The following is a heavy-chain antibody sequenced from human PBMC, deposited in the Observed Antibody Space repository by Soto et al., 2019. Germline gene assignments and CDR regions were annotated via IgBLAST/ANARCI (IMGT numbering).Heavy chain of an antibody. CDR2: ITPIFGAA. CDR1: GGAFRSYT. D-gene: IGHD6-19*01. V-gene: IGHV1-69*06. J-gene: IGHJ6*02. Sequence: QVQLVQSGAEVKKPGSSVKVSCKASGGAFRSYTISWVRQAPGQGLEWMGGITPIFGAANYAQKFEGRVTISADTSTTTAHMELSNVTSEDKGVYEGARDEIAVANRVGMDVWGQGTTVIVSS. CDR3: ARDEIAVANRVGMDV.